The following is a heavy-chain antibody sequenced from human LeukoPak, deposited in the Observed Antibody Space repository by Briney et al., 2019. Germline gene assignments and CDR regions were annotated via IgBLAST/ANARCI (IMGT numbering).Heavy chain of an antibody. J-gene: IGHJ6*02. CDR2: INPNSGGI. CDR1: GYTFTSYG. Sequence: GASVKVSCKASGYTFTSYGISWVRQAPGQGLEWMGRINPNSGGINYAQKFQGRVTMTRDTSISTAYMELSRLRSDDTAVYYCASWELLRPPAGYYYGMDVWGQGTTVTVSS. V-gene: IGHV1-2*06. CDR3: ASWELLRPPAGYYYGMDV. D-gene: IGHD1-26*01.